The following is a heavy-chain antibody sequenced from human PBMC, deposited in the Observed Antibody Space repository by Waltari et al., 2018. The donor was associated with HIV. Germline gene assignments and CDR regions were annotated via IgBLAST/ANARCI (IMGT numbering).Heavy chain of an antibody. CDR1: GYTFSGNY. CDR3: ARVEWLGDDAFDI. CDR2: INPYTGDT. V-gene: IGHV1-2*04. D-gene: IGHD3-3*01. J-gene: IGHJ3*02. Sequence: QVQLLQSGAEVKKPGASVKVSCKASGYTFSGNYMHWVRQAPGQWLEWMGRINPYTGDTKYAQRCQSWVTMTKNTSISTAYMDLSRLRSDDTAVYYCARVEWLGDDAFDIWSQGTMVTVSS.